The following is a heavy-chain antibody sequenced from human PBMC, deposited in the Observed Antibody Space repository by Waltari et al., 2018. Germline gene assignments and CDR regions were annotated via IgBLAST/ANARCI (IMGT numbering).Heavy chain of an antibody. CDR1: GGSITSTNHS. D-gene: IGHD1-1*01. V-gene: IGHV4-39*01. J-gene: IGHJ3*01. CDR3: ATYIGASVGTAAFDV. Sequence: QLQLQESGPGLVKPSETLSLTCSVSGGSITSTNHSWGWIRQPPGQGLEWIGTISYNGATYNSPSLRGRVTVSRDTSMNQLSLKLGSVTAADTAVYYCATYIGASVGTAAFDVWGQGTMVTVSS. CDR2: ISYNGAT.